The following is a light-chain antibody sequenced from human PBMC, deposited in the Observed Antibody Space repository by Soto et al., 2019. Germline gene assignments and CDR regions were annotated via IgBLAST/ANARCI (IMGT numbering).Light chain of an antibody. Sequence: QSALTQPASVSGSPGQSITISFTGTSSDVGCYNYVSWYQQHPGKAPKLMIYDVSNRPSGVSNRFSGSKSGNTASLTISGLQAEYEADYYCSSYTSSSTRVFGGGTKLTVL. J-gene: IGLJ2*01. V-gene: IGLV2-14*01. CDR1: SSDVGCYNY. CDR2: DVS. CDR3: SSYTSSSTRV.